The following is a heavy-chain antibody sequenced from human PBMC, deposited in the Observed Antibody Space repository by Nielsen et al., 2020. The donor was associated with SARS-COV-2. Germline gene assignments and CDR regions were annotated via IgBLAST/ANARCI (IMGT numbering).Heavy chain of an antibody. CDR2: ISSSSSYI. J-gene: IGHJ4*02. CDR1: GFTFSSYS. CDR3: AKGALRTAMVPIDY. V-gene: IGHV3-21*04. D-gene: IGHD5-18*01. Sequence: GESLKISCAASGFTFSSYSMNWVRQAPGKGLEWVSSISSSSSYIYYADSVKGRFTISRDNSKNTLYLQMNSLRAEDTAVYYCAKGALRTAMVPIDYWGQGTLVTVSS.